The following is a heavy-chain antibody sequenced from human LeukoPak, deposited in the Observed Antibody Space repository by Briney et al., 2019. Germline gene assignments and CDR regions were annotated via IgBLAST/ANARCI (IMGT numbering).Heavy chain of an antibody. V-gene: IGHV3-33*01. D-gene: IGHD4-11*01. CDR1: GFTPSSYG. CDR2: ILYHGSNK. CDR3: ARLAHQTDFDYSNYVDLDY. Sequence: PGRSLRLSCAASGFTPSSYGMHWVRQAPGKGLEWVSVILYHGSNKYYADSEKGRFTISRDNSKNTLYLQMNSMRAEDTAVYYCARLAHQTDFDYSNYVDLDYWGQGTLVTVSS. J-gene: IGHJ4*02.